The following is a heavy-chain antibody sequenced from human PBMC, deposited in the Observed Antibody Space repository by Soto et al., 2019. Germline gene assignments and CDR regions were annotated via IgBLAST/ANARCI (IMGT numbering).Heavy chain of an antibody. J-gene: IGHJ4*02. Sequence: GGSQRLSCSASGFAFSSYAMRWVRQSPGVGLEYVSAISSNGGSTYYADSVKGSFTISRDNSKNTLYLQMSNLRAEDTAVYYCVKPPRDDILTGYSYYFEYWGQGSLVTVSS. V-gene: IGHV3-64D*06. CDR2: ISSNGGST. CDR3: VKPPRDDILTGYSYYFEY. D-gene: IGHD3-9*01. CDR1: GFAFSSYA.